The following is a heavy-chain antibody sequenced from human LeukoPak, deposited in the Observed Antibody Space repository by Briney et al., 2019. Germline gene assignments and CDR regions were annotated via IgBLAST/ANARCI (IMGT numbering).Heavy chain of an antibody. V-gene: IGHV4-39*01. CDR3: ARHTPGTFDY. J-gene: IGHJ4*02. CDR1: GGSISSSSYY. D-gene: IGHD3/OR15-3a*01. CDR2: IYYSGST. Sequence: PSETLSLICTVSGGSISSSSYYWGWIRQPPGKGLEWIGSIYYSGSTYYNPSLKSRVTISVDTSKNQFSLKLSSVTAADTAVYYCARHTPGTFDYWGQGTLDTVSS.